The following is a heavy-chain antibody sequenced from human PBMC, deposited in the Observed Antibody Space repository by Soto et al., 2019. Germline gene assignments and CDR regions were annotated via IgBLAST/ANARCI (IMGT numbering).Heavy chain of an antibody. CDR2: IFSSGST. J-gene: IGHJ4*02. D-gene: IGHD5-12*01. CDR3: AREGSYSAYNFAHGIQLWSFDF. V-gene: IGHV4-4*07. Sequence: SETLSLTCTVSGGSINTFYCSWVRQPAGKGLEWIGRIFSSGSTSFNPSLESRVAMSVDTSKNHFSLNLSSVTAADMAVYYCAREGSYSAYNFAHGIQLWSFDFWGQGALVTVSS. CDR1: GGSINTFY.